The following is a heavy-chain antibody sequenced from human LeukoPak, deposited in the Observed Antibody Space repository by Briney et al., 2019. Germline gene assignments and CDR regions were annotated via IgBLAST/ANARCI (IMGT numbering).Heavy chain of an antibody. CDR1: GFTFSSYS. CDR3: ARAYSNYVPDY. Sequence: AGGSLRLSCAASGFTFSSYSMNWVRQAPGKGLHWVSPISSSSSYIYYADSVKGRFTISRDNAKNSLYLQMNSLRAEDTAVYYCARAYSNYVPDYWGQGTLVTVSS. J-gene: IGHJ4*02. V-gene: IGHV3-21*01. CDR2: ISSSSSYI. D-gene: IGHD4-11*01.